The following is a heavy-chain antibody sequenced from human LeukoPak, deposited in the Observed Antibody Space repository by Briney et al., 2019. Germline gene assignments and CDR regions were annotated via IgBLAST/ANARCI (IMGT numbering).Heavy chain of an antibody. CDR1: GGSISSYY. Sequence: PSETLSLTCTVSGGSISSYYWSWIRQPAGKGLEWIGRIYTSGSTNYNPSLKSRVTISVDTSKNQFSLKLSSVTAADTAVYYCAKDTLGATFPGAFDIWGQGTMVTVSS. J-gene: IGHJ3*02. D-gene: IGHD1-26*01. CDR2: IYTSGST. V-gene: IGHV4-4*07. CDR3: AKDTLGATFPGAFDI.